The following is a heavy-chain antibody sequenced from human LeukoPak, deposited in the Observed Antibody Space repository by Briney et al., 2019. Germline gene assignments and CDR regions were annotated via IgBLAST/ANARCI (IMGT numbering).Heavy chain of an antibody. J-gene: IGHJ6*02. V-gene: IGHV4-34*01. Sequence: SETLSLTCAVYGGSLSGYYWSWIRQPPGKGLEWIGVINHSGSTNYNPSLKSRVTISVDTSKNQFSLKLSSVTAADTAVYYCARVPYCSGGSCNYYYYYGMDVWGQGTTVTVSS. D-gene: IGHD2-15*01. CDR1: GGSLSGYY. CDR3: ARVPYCSGGSCNYYYYYGMDV. CDR2: INHSGST.